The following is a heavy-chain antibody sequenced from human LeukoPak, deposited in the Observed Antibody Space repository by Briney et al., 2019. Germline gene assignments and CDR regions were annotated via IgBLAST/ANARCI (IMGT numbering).Heavy chain of an antibody. V-gene: IGHV1-46*01. CDR1: GGTFSSYA. CDR2: INPSGGST. CDR3: ARVVLDSSGYLGDY. D-gene: IGHD3-22*01. J-gene: IGHJ4*02. Sequence: ASVKVSCKASGGTFSSYAISWVRQAPGQGLEWMGIINPSGGSTSYAQKFQGRVTMTRDTSTSTVYMELSSLRSEDTAVYYCARVVLDSSGYLGDYWGQGTLVTVSS.